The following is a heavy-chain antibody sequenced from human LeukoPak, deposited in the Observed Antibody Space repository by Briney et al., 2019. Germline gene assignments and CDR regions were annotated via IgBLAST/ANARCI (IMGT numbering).Heavy chain of an antibody. J-gene: IGHJ5*02. CDR2: ISYDGSNK. Sequence: GGSLRLSCAASGFTFSSYGMHWVRQAPGKGLEWVAVISYDGSNKYYADSVKGRLTISRDNSKNTLYLQMNSLRAEDTAVYYCAKDLRGSLTFDPWGQGTLVTVSS. V-gene: IGHV3-30*18. CDR3: AKDLRGSLTFDP. CDR1: GFTFSSYG.